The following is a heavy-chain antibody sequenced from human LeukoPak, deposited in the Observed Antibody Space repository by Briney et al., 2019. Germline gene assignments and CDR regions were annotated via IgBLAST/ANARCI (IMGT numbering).Heavy chain of an antibody. CDR2: IYYSGST. CDR1: GGSISSSSYY. Sequence: SETLSLTCTVSGGSISSSSYYWGWIRQPPGKGLEWIGSIYYSGSTYYNPSLKGRVTISVDTSKNQFSLKLSSVTAADTAVYYCARLGSSGYFDYWGQGTLVTVSS. D-gene: IGHD3-22*01. J-gene: IGHJ4*02. V-gene: IGHV4-39*01. CDR3: ARLGSSGYFDY.